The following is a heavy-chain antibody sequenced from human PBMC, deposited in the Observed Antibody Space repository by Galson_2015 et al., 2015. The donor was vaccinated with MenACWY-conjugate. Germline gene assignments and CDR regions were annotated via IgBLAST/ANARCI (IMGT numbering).Heavy chain of an antibody. V-gene: IGHV7-4-1*02. D-gene: IGHD5/OR15-5a*01. CDR3: ATLGTTMSTFDP. CDR2: TNTNTGNP. Sequence: SVQVSCKASGYTFTHYAINWVRQAPVQGLEWIGWTNTNTGNPTYTQGVAGRFVFSLDNSVSTEYLPISSLKAEDSAVYYCATLGTTMSTFDPCRQRTLVPVSP. CDR1: GYTFTHYA. J-gene: IGHJ5*02.